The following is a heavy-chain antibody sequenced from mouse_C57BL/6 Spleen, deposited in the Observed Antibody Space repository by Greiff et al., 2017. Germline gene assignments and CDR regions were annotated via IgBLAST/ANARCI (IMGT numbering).Heavy chain of an antibody. CDR1: GYSITSGYY. Sequence: EVQLVEPGPGLVKPSQSLSLTCSVTGYSITSGYYWNWIRQFPGNKLEWMGYISYDGSNNYNPSLKNRISITRDTSKNQFFLKLNSVTTEDTATYDGEREGDDGYFNYAMDCWGQGTSVTVSS. CDR2: ISYDGSN. D-gene: IGHD2-3*01. J-gene: IGHJ4*01. V-gene: IGHV3-6*01. CDR3: EREGDDGYFNYAMDC.